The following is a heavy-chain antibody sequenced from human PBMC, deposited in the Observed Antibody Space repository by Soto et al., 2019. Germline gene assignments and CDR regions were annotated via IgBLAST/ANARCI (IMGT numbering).Heavy chain of an antibody. V-gene: IGHV3-21*01. CDR3: AKDVLRFLEWLAFYGMDV. CDR2: ISSRSRSI. CDR1: GFTFSSYS. Sequence: SLRLSCAASGFTFSSYSMHWVRQAPGKGLEWVSSISSRSRSIYYADSQKGRFTISRDNTKNSLYLQMNNLRAEDTAVYYCAKDVLRFLEWLAFYGMDVWXQGTTVTVSS. D-gene: IGHD3-3*01. J-gene: IGHJ6*02.